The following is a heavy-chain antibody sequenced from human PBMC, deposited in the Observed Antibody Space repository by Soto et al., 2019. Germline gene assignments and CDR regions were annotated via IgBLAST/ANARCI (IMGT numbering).Heavy chain of an antibody. CDR1: GASIRSGNYY. CDR2: VHYSGTT. J-gene: IGHJ5*02. D-gene: IGHD2-2*01. V-gene: IGHV4-31*03. CDR3: ARENIVVVPAAKGWFDP. Sequence: SETLSLTCTVSGASIRSGNYYWTWIRQLPGKGLEWIGYVHYSGTTYSNPSLKSRVSISVDTSKNQFSLTVNSVTAADTAVYYCARENIVVVPAAKGWFDPWGPGTLVTVSS.